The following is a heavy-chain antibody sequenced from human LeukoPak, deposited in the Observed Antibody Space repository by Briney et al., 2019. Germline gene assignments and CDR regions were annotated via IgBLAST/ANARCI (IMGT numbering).Heavy chain of an antibody. D-gene: IGHD2-2*01. CDR3: ASNVVVTGTGWFDP. Sequence: SETLSLTCAVYGGSFSDYYWSWIRQPPGKGLEWIGEINHSGSTNYNPSLKSRVTISVDTSKNQFSLKLSSVTAADTAVYYCASNVVVTGTGWFDPWGQRTLVTVSS. CDR2: INHSGST. CDR1: GGSFSDYY. V-gene: IGHV4-34*01. J-gene: IGHJ5*02.